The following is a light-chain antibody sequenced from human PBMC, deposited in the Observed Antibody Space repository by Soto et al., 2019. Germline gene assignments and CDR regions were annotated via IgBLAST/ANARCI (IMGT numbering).Light chain of an antibody. Sequence: EIVLTQSPGTLSLSPGERATPSCRASQSVSSSYLAWYQQKPGQAPRLLIYGASSRATGIPDRFSGSGSGTDFTLTISRLEPEDFAVYYCQQYGSSPEWTFGQGTKV. CDR3: QQYGSSPEWT. CDR2: GAS. J-gene: IGKJ1*01. CDR1: QSVSSSY. V-gene: IGKV3-20*01.